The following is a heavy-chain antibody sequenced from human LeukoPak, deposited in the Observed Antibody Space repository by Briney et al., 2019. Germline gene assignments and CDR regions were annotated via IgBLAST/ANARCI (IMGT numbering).Heavy chain of an antibody. J-gene: IGHJ6*02. D-gene: IGHD2-2*01. CDR2: INSSGGST. V-gene: IGHV3-64D*06. CDR1: GFAFSNYA. CDR3: VKGTSTKYYYYGMDV. Sequence: PGGSLRLSCSASGFAFSNYATHWVRQAPGKGLEYVAGINSSGGSTFYADSVKGRFTMSGDNSKNTLYLQMSSLRAEDTAVYYCVKGTSTKYYYYGMDVWGQGTTVTLSS.